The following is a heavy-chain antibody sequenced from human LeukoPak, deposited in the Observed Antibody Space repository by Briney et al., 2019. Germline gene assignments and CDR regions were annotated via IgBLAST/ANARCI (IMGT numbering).Heavy chain of an antibody. D-gene: IGHD6-19*01. CDR3: ARGSEQWLTYFDY. CDR1: GGSISTNS. J-gene: IGHJ4*02. Sequence: SETLSLTCNVSGGSISTNSWSWIRQPAGKGLEWIGHIYTSGSPNYNSSLRSRVTMSVDTSKNQISLKLSSVTAADTAVYYCARGSEQWLTYFDYWGLGTQVTVSS. CDR2: IYTSGSP. V-gene: IGHV4-4*07.